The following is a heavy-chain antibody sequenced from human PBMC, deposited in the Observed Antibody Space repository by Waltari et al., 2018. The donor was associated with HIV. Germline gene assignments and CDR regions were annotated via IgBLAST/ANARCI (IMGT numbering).Heavy chain of an antibody. CDR1: GYTFTNYD. V-gene: IGHV1-8*01. CDR3: ARGYSYDRSGEAFDI. J-gene: IGHJ3*02. D-gene: IGHD3-22*01. CDR2: MNPNSGNT. Sequence: QVQLVQSGAEVKKPGASVKVSCKASGYTFTNYDINWVRQATGQWLEWMGWMNPNSGNTGYEQKVQGRGTMTRNTSISTAYLERSSLRSEDTAVYYCARGYSYDRSGEAFDIWGQGTMVTVSS.